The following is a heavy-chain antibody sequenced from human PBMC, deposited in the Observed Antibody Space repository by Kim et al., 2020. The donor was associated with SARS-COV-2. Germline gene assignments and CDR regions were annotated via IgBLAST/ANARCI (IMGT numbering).Heavy chain of an antibody. V-gene: IGHV4-39*07. CDR3: ARVVTMIVVATSGWFDP. CDR1: GGSISSSSYY. CDR2: IYYSGST. D-gene: IGHD3-22*01. J-gene: IGHJ5*02. Sequence: SETLSLTCTVSGGSISSSSYYWGWIRQPPGKGLEWIGSIYYSGSTYYNPSLKSRVTISVDTSKNQFSLKLSSVTAADTAVYYCARVVTMIVVATSGWFDPWGQGTLVTVSS.